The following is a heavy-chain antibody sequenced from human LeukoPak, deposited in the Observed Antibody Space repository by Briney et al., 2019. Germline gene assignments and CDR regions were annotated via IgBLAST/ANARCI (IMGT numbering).Heavy chain of an antibody. D-gene: IGHD6-19*01. CDR1: GFTVSGNY. J-gene: IGHJ1*01. V-gene: IGHV3-53*01. CDR3: TRNSGWYGLS. Sequence: GGSLRLSCAVSGFTVSGNYMSWVRQAPGKGLEWVSSIDYDGGSGHYADSVKGRFTISRDNSNNTLFLHLNSLRGEDTAVYYCTRNSGWYGLSWGQGTLVTVSS. CDR2: IDYDGGSG.